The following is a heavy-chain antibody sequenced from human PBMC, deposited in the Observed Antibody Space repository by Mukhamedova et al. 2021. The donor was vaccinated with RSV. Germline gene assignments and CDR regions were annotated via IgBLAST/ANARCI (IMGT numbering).Heavy chain of an antibody. J-gene: IGHJ6*02. CDR2: GST. Sequence: GSTNYNPSLKSRVTISVDTSKNQFSLKLSSVTAADTAVYYCARRMSPSAGMTMVTGGGYYGMDVWGQGTTVTVSS. CDR3: ARRMSPSAGMTMVTGGGYYGMDV. V-gene: IGHV4-34*01. D-gene: IGHD4/OR15-4a*01.